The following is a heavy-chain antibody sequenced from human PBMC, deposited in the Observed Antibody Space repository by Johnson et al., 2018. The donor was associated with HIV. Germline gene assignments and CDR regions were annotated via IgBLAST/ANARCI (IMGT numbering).Heavy chain of an antibody. V-gene: IGHV3-13*01. CDR3: AKARFFGERPDSLEL. CDR2: IGTAGDT. D-gene: IGHD3-22*01. Sequence: MLLVESGGGLVQPGGSLRLSCAASGFTFSSYDMHWIRQATGKGLEWVSAIGTAGDTYYPGSVKGRFTISRENAKNSLYLQMNSLRGEDTAVYHCAKARFFGERPDSLELWGQGTMVTVSS. CDR1: GFTFSSYD. J-gene: IGHJ3*01.